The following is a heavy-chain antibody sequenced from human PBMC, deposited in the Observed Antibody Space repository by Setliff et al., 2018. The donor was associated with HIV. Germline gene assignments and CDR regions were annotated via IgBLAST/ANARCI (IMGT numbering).Heavy chain of an antibody. J-gene: IGHJ4*02. Sequence: NPSETLSLTCTVSGDSISSYYWNWIRQPPGKGLEWIGYIDYSGSTNYNPSLKSRVTISLDTSKNQFSLKLSSVAAADTAVYHCARGGYRDGYDYWGQGTLVTVSS. CDR3: ARGGYRDGYDY. CDR1: GDSISSYY. D-gene: IGHD5-18*01. CDR2: IDYSGST. V-gene: IGHV4-59*01.